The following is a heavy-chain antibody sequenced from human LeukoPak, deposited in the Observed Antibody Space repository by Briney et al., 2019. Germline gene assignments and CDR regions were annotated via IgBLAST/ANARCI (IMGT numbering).Heavy chain of an antibody. V-gene: IGHV3-7*03. J-gene: IGHJ5*02. D-gene: IGHD1-26*01. CDR2: IKEDGSEI. CDR1: AFTFSNYW. Sequence: GGSLRLSCAASAFTFSNYWMSWVRQAPGKGLEWVANIKEDGSEINYVDSVKGRFTISRDNAKNSLYLQMNSLRAEDTALYYCARASSGSYSHNWFDPWGQGTLVTVSS. CDR3: ARASSGSYSHNWFDP.